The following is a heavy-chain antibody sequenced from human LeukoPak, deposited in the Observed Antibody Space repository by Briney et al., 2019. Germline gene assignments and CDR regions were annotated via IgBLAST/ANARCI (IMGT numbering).Heavy chain of an antibody. Sequence: GGSLRLSCAASGFTVSSNYMSWVRQAPGKGLEWVSVIYSGGSTYYADSVKGRFTISRDNSKNTLYLQMNSLRAEDTAVYYCAREIRDWYFDLWSRGTLVTVSS. V-gene: IGHV3-53*01. CDR1: GFTVSSNY. CDR3: AREIRDWYFDL. J-gene: IGHJ2*01. D-gene: IGHD3-10*01. CDR2: IYSGGST.